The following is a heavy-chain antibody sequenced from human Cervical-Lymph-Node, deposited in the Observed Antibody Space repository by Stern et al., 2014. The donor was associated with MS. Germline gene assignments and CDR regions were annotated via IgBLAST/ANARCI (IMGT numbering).Heavy chain of an antibody. CDR2: FVPLSSTT. V-gene: IGHV1-69*12. D-gene: IGHD6-6*01. Sequence: QVQLVQSGAEVKKPGSSVKVSCKASGGTFNSYVISWVRPAPGQGLEWMGGFVPLSSTTLYAQKLQGRVTITADESRSTTYMELTSLRSDDTAVYYCARGGIGSSRLYYHFYGMDVWGQGTTVTVSS. CDR1: GGTFNSYV. J-gene: IGHJ6*02. CDR3: ARGGIGSSRLYYHFYGMDV.